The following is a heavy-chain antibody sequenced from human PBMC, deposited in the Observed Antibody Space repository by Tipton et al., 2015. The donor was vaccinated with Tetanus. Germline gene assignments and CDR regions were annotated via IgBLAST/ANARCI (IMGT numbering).Heavy chain of an antibody. CDR1: GFTFSGAW. V-gene: IGHV3-7*01. J-gene: IGHJ4*02. D-gene: IGHD2-2*01. CDR3: ARDSTYLFDY. Sequence: GSLRLSCAPSGFTFSGAWMSWVRQAPGKGLEWVANIKQDGSAKYYVDSVRGRFTISRDNAKNSLYLQMNSLRAEDTAVYYCARDSTYLFDYWGQGTLVTVSS. CDR2: IKQDGSAK.